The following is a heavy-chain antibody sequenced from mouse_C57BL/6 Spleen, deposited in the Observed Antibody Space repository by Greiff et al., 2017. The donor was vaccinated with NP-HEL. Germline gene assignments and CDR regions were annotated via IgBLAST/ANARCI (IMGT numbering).Heavy chain of an antibody. Sequence: QVQLQQPGAELVRPGTSVKLSCKASGYTFTSYWMHWVKQRPGQGLEWIGVIDPSDSYTNYNQKFKGKATLTVDTSSSTAYMQLSSLTSEDSAVYYCAREGSNYLYYFDYWGQGTTLTVSS. D-gene: IGHD2-5*01. CDR2: IDPSDSYT. V-gene: IGHV1-59*01. CDR1: GYTFTSYW. CDR3: AREGSNYLYYFDY. J-gene: IGHJ2*01.